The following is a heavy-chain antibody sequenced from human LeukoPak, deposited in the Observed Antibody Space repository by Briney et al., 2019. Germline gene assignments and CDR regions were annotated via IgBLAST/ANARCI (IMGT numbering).Heavy chain of an antibody. D-gene: IGHD2/OR15-2a*01. CDR1: GFTFSQAW. J-gene: IGHJ4*01. CDR2: IRPETDGGTT. CDR3: TILSAWYFDY. Sequence: GGSLRLSCAASGFTFSQAWMSWVRQAPGKGLEWVGRIRPETDGGTTDYAAPVKGRFTISRDHSKNTLYLQMDSLKIEDTAVYYCTILSAWYFDYWAHGTLVTVSS. V-gene: IGHV3-15*01.